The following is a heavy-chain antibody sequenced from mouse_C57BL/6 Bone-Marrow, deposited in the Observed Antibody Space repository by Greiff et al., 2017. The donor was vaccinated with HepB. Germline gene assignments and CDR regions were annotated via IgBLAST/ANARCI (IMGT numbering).Heavy chain of an antibody. CDR3: ARGDNYAMDY. Sequence: EVQLVESEGGLVQPGSSMKLSCTASGFTFSDYYMAWVRQVPEKGLEWVANINYDGSSTYYLDALKSRFIISRDNAKNILYLQMSSLKSEDTATYYCARGDNYAMDYWGQGTSVTVSS. V-gene: IGHV5-16*01. CDR2: INYDGSST. CDR1: GFTFSDYY. J-gene: IGHJ4*01.